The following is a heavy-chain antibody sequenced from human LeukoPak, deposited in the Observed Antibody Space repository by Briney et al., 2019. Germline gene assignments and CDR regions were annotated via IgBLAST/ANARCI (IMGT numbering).Heavy chain of an antibody. V-gene: IGHV4-4*07. CDR2: IYTSGST. CDR1: GGSISSYY. Sequence: SETLSLTCTVSGGSISSYYWSWIRQPAGKGLEWIGRIYTSGSTNYNPSLKSRVTMSVDTSKNQFSLKLCSVTAADTAVYYCARGFYSMVSSYYYYGMDVWGQGTTVTVSS. CDR3: ARGFYSMVSSYYYYGMDV. D-gene: IGHD4-11*01. J-gene: IGHJ6*02.